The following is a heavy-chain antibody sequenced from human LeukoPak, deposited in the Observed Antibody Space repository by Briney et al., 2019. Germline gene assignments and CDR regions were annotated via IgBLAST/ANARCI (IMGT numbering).Heavy chain of an antibody. CDR2: ISSSSSDI. D-gene: IGHD6-19*01. Sequence: GGSLRLSCAASGFTFSAFSMNWVRQAPGKGLEWVSAISSSSSDIYYTDSVKGRFTISRDNANNFLYLQVSGLRAEDTAVYYCATGYTSGTRIDYWGQGTLVSVSS. J-gene: IGHJ4*02. CDR3: ATGYTSGTRIDY. V-gene: IGHV3-21*01. CDR1: GFTFSAFS.